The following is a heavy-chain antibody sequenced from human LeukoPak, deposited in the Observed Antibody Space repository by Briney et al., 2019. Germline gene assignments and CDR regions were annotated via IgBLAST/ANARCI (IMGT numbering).Heavy chain of an antibody. D-gene: IGHD2-8*01. CDR2: IDTDGSIT. CDR1: GYTFSSYW. J-gene: IGHJ4*02. V-gene: IGHV3-74*01. CDR3: ARARCPSCQVPDY. Sequence: PGGSLRLSCAASGYTFSSYWMHWVRQAPGKGLVWVSRIDTDGSITSYADSVKGRFTISRDNAKNSLDLQMSSLRAEDTAMYYCARARCPSCQVPDYWGQGTLVTVSS.